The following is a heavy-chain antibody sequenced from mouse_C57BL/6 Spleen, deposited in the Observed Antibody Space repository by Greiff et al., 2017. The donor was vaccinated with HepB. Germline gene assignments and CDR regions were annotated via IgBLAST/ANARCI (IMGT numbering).Heavy chain of an antibody. V-gene: IGHV5-6*01. CDR3: ARSLYGYEIVDY. Sequence: EVQVVESGGDLVKPGGSLKLSCAASGFTFSSYGMSWVRQTPDKRLEWVATISSGGSYTYYPDSVKGRFTISRDNAKNTLYLQMSSLKSEDTAMYYCARSLYGYEIVDYWGQGTTLTVSS. CDR2: ISSGGSYT. CDR1: GFTFSSYG. J-gene: IGHJ2*01. D-gene: IGHD2-2*01.